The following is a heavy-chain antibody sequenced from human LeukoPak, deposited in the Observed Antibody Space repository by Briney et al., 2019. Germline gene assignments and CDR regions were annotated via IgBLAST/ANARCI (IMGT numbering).Heavy chain of an antibody. CDR1: GGSINSHY. D-gene: IGHD6-19*01. CDR3: ACANQWLAFDS. CDR2: FYNSGST. J-gene: IGHJ4*02. V-gene: IGHV4-59*08. Sequence: SETLSLTCTVSGGSINSHYWTWIRQSPGKGLEWIGCFYNSGSTTYNPSLRSRVAISVDVSKSQVSLKLTSVTAADTAVYYCACANQWLAFDSWGRGNLVTVSS.